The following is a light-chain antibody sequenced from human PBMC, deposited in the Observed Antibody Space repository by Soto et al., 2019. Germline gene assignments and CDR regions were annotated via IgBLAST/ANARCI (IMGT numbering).Light chain of an antibody. CDR1: QSVSNNY. CDR3: QQYVSSPWA. J-gene: IGKJ1*01. V-gene: IGKV3-20*01. CDR2: GAS. Sequence: EIFLTQSPGTLSLSPGEIATLSCRASQSVSNNYLAWYQQKPGQAPRLLIYGASRRATGIPDRFTGSGSGTDFTLTISRLEPEDFAVYYCQQYVSSPWAFGQGTKVDIK.